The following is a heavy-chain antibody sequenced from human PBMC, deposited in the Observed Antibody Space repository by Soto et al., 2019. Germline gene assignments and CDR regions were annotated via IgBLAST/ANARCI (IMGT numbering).Heavy chain of an antibody. CDR3: ARDREYSSSSGGYYYYGMDV. Sequence: GSLRLSCAASGFTFSSYGMHWVRQAPGKGLEWVAVIWYDGSNKYYADSVKGRFTISRDNSKNTLYLQMNSLRAEDTAVYYCARDREYSSSSGGYYYYGMDVWGQGTTVTVSS. J-gene: IGHJ6*02. CDR2: IWYDGSNK. D-gene: IGHD6-6*01. CDR1: GFTFSSYG. V-gene: IGHV3-33*01.